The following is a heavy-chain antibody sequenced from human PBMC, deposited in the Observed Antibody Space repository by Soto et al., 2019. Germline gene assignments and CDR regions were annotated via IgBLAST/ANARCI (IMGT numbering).Heavy chain of an antibody. D-gene: IGHD3-3*01. J-gene: IGHJ3*02. CDR2: INHRGRT. CDR1: GGSFSGYY. V-gene: IGHV4-34*01. Sequence: SETLSLTCAVYGGSFSGYYLSWIRQPPGKGLEWIAEINHRGRTNYNPSLKSRVTISVDTSKNQFSLKLSSVTAADTAVYYCARLRDVWSGYYYKAFGIWGQGTMVTVSS. CDR3: ARLRDVWSGYYYKAFGI.